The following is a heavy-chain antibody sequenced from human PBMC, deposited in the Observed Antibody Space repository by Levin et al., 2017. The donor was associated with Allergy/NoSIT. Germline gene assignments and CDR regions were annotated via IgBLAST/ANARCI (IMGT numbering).Heavy chain of an antibody. CDR1: GGSISSSSYY. V-gene: IGHV4-39*01. CDR3: ARPAAMGLVFDY. J-gene: IGHJ4*02. Sequence: PSETLSLTCTVSGGSISSSSYYWGWIRQPPGKGLEWIGSIYYSGSTYYNPSLKSRVTISVDTSKNQFSLKLSSVTAADTAVYYCARPAAMGLVFDYWGQGTLVTVSS. CDR2: IYYSGST. D-gene: IGHD5-18*01.